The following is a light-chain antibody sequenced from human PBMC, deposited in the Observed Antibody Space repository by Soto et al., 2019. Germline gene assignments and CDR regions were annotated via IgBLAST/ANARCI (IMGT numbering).Light chain of an antibody. CDR2: EGS. Sequence: QAVLTQPASVSGSPGQSITISCTRISSDVGTYNLVSWYQHHPGKAPKLMIYEGSKRPSGVSDRFSGSKSGNTASLTISGLQAEDEADYYCCSFAGSSINAFGTGTKVTVL. CDR3: CSFAGSSINA. J-gene: IGLJ1*01. V-gene: IGLV2-23*01. CDR1: SSDVGTYNL.